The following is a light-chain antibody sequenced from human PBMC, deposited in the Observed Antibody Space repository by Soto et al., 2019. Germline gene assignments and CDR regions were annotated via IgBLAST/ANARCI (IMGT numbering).Light chain of an antibody. Sequence: EIVLTQSPATLSLSPGERGTLSCRASQSVSSYLAWYQQKPGQAPRLLIYDASNRATGIPARFSGSRSGTDFILTISSLEPEDFAVYYCHQRSNWPRTFGQGTKVEIK. J-gene: IGKJ1*01. V-gene: IGKV3-11*01. CDR2: DAS. CDR1: QSVSSY. CDR3: HQRSNWPRT.